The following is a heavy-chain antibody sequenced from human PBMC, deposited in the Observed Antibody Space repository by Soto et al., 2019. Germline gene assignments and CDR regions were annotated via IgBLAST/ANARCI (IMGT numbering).Heavy chain of an antibody. CDR3: AASHVDIVATIGYAFDI. D-gene: IGHD5-12*01. CDR2: IVVGSGNT. CDR1: GFTFTSSA. J-gene: IGHJ3*02. V-gene: IGHV1-58*02. Sequence: GASVKVSCKASGFTFTSSAMQWVRQARGQRLEWIGWIVVGSGNTNYAQKFQERVTITRDMSTSTAYMELSSLRSEDTAVYYCAASHVDIVATIGYAFDIWGQGTMVTVSS.